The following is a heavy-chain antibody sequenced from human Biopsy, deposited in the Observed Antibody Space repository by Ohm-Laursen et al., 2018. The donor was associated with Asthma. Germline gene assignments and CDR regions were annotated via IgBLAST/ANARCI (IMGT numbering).Heavy chain of an antibody. Sequence: VASVKVSCKTLGGTFNTYVIGWVRQAPGQGLEWMGGINPVFGTTAYPQKFQDRVTITEDDSTSTVYMELSSLRSEDTAVYYCARKAGSCISRTCYSLDFWGQGTLVTVSS. D-gene: IGHD2-2*01. J-gene: IGHJ4*02. CDR1: GGTFNTYV. CDR2: INPVFGTT. V-gene: IGHV1-69*13. CDR3: ARKAGSCISRTCYSLDF.